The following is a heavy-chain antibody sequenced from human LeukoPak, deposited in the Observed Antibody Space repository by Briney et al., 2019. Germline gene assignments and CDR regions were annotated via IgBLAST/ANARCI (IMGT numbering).Heavy chain of an antibody. Sequence: ASVKVSCKASGYTFTGYYMHWVREAPGQGLEWMGWIIPNSGGTNYAQKFQGRVTITRDTSISTAYMELRRRRSYDTAVYYCASILALSDYYMDVWGKGTTVTVSS. CDR2: IIPNSGGT. J-gene: IGHJ6*03. CDR1: GYTFTGYY. CDR3: ASILALSDYYMDV. V-gene: IGHV1-2*02. D-gene: IGHD2-21*01.